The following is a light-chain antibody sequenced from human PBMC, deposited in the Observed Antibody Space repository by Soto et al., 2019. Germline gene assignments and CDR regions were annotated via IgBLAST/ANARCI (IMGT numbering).Light chain of an antibody. V-gene: IGKV3-20*01. CDR3: QHYGTSPRT. Sequence: EIVLTQSPGTLSLFPGERATFSCRASQSVSSTYLAWYRQKPGQAPRLLIYGASSRATGIPDRFSGSGSGTDFTLTSSRLEPADSAVYYCQHYGTSPRTFGQGTKVEIK. CDR2: GAS. J-gene: IGKJ1*01. CDR1: QSVSSTY.